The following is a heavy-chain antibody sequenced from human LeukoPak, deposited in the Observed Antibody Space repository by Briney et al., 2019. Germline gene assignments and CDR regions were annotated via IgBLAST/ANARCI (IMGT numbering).Heavy chain of an antibody. D-gene: IGHD2-15*01. CDR3: ARGTRYCSGDSCQNWFDP. J-gene: IGHJ5*02. CDR2: ISTSGNT. V-gene: IGHV4-4*07. Sequence: SETLSLTCTVSGGSISSYYWTWVRQPAGKGLEWIGRISTSGNTYYNPSLKSRLTMSVDTSKNQFSLKLSSVTAADTAVYYCARGTRYCSGDSCQNWFDPWGQGTLVTVSS. CDR1: GGSISSYY.